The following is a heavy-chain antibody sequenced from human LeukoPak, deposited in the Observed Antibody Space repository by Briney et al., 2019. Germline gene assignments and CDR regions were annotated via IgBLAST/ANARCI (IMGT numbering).Heavy chain of an antibody. J-gene: IGHJ6*03. Sequence: SVKVSCKASGGTFSSYAISWVRQAPGQGVEWMGRIIPIFGTANYAQKFQGRVTITTDESTSTAYMELSSLRSEDTAVYYCAREVGRRYYYYYYMDVWGKGTTVTVSS. V-gene: IGHV1-69*05. CDR1: GGTFSSYA. D-gene: IGHD1-1*01. CDR3: AREVGRRYYYYYYMDV. CDR2: IIPIFGTA.